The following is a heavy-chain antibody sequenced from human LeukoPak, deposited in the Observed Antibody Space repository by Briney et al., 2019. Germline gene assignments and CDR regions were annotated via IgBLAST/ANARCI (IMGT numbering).Heavy chain of an antibody. CDR2: ISGSGGST. CDR1: GFIFSSYV. CDR3: AKDRSCINDVRHGDFDY. J-gene: IGHJ4*02. V-gene: IGHV3-23*01. Sequence: GGSLTLSCAASGFIFSSYVMSWVRQAPGKGLEWVSTISGSGGSTYYADSVKGRFTISRDNSKNTVYLQMNSLRAEDTAVYYCAKDRSCINDVRHGDFDYWGQGTLDSVSS. D-gene: IGHD2-8*01.